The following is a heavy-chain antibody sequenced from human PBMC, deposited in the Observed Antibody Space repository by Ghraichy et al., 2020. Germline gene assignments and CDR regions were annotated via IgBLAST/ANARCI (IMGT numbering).Heavy chain of an antibody. CDR1: GFTFSSYA. Sequence: GGSLRLSCAVSGFTFSSYAMSWVRQAPGKGLEWVSVIGGSDDNTNYADSVKGRFTISRDNSKNTLYLQMNSLRAEDTAVYYCAKRGDSSGFYIIDYWGQGTLVTVSS. V-gene: IGHV3-23*01. J-gene: IGHJ4*02. CDR3: AKRGDSSGFYIIDY. CDR2: IGGSDDNT. D-gene: IGHD3-22*01.